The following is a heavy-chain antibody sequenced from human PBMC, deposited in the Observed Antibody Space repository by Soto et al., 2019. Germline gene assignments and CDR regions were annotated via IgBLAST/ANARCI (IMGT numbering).Heavy chain of an antibody. CDR1: GGSISSGDYY. V-gene: IGHV4-30-4*01. CDR3: ARGGVYNWSSRGFDY. Sequence: SETLSLTCTVSGGSISSGDYYWSWIRQPPGKGLEWIGYIYYSGSTYYNPSLKSRVTISVDTSKNQFSLKLSSVTAADTAVYYCARGGVYNWSSRGFDYWGQGTLVTVSS. CDR2: IYYSGST. J-gene: IGHJ4*02. D-gene: IGHD1-20*01.